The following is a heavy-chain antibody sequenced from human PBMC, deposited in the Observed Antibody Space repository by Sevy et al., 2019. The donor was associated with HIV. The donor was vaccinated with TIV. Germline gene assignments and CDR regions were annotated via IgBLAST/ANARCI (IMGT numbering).Heavy chain of an antibody. J-gene: IGHJ4*02. Sequence: SETLSLTCTVSGGSISSDYWSWVRQPPGKGLEWIGYIYYSGSTNYNPSLRSRVTISVDTSKNQFSLKLSSVTAADTAVYYCARARYNYYDSSGFFDYWGQGTLVTVSS. CDR3: ARARYNYYDSSGFFDY. D-gene: IGHD3-22*01. CDR1: GGSISSDY. V-gene: IGHV4-59*01. CDR2: IYYSGST.